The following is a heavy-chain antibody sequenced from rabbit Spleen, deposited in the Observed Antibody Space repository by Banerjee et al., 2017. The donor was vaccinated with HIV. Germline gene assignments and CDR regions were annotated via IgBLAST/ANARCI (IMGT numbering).Heavy chain of an antibody. D-gene: IGHD8-1*01. CDR3: ARDTGSSFSSYGMDL. CDR1: GVSFSDKDV. J-gene: IGHJ6*01. Sequence: EQLEESGGGLVKPEGSLTLTCKASGVSFSDKDVMCWVRQAPGKGLEWIGCIYGGSGSTDYASWAKGRFTISKTSSTTVTLQMTSLTAADTATYFCARDTGSSFSSYGMDLWGQGTLVTVS. V-gene: IGHV1S45*01. CDR2: IYGGSGST.